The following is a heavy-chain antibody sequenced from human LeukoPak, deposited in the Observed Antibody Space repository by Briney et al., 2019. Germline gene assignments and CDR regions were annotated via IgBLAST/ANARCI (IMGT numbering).Heavy chain of an antibody. CDR2: ISGSGRNT. J-gene: IGHJ4*02. CDR3: AKDQAKYCTNGVCYTLGRFDY. Sequence: GGSLRLSCAASGFIFNNYALSWVRQTPGKGLEWVSAISGSGRNTYYADSVKGRFTISRDNSKNTLYLQMNSLRAEDTAVYYSAKDQAKYCTNGVCYTLGRFDYWGQGTLVTVSS. V-gene: IGHV3-23*01. CDR1: GFIFNNYA. D-gene: IGHD2-8*01.